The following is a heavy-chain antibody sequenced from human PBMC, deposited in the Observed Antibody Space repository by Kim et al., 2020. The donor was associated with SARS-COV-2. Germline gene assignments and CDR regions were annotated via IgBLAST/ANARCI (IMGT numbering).Heavy chain of an antibody. Sequence: SETLSLTCAAYGGSFTDYYWSWIRQSPGKGLEWIGEINHGGRTNYNPSLKSRVIISIDTSKSQFSLKLTSVTAADTAVYYCARVPDGYNFFYYWGQGTLV. CDR1: GGSFTDYY. CDR2: INHGGRT. J-gene: IGHJ4*02. CDR3: ARVPDGYNFFYY. V-gene: IGHV4-34*01. D-gene: IGHD5-12*01.